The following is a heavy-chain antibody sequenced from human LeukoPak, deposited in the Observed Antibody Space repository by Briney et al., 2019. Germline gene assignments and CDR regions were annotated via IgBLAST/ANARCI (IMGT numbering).Heavy chain of an antibody. V-gene: IGHV1-2*02. J-gene: IGHJ5*02. Sequence: GASVKVSCKASGYTFTGYYMHWVRQAPGQGLEWMGWINPNSGGTNYAQKFQGRVTMTRDTSISTAYMELRSLRSDDTAVYYCARDPSSGPDPNWFDPWGQGTLVTVSS. CDR2: INPNSGGT. CDR3: ARDPSSGPDPNWFDP. D-gene: IGHD3-10*01. CDR1: GYTFTGYY.